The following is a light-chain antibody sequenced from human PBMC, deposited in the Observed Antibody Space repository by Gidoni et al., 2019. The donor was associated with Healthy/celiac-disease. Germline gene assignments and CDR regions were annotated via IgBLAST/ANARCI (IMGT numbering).Light chain of an antibody. CDR1: QSVSSY. V-gene: IGKV3-11*01. J-gene: IGKJ4*01. CDR3: QQRSNWQIT. CDR2: DAS. Sequence: EIVLTHSPATLSLSPGERATLSCRASQSVSSYLAWYQQKPGQAPRLLIYDASNRATGIPARFSGSGSGTDCTLTISSLEPEDFAVDYCQQRSNWQITFGGGTKVEI.